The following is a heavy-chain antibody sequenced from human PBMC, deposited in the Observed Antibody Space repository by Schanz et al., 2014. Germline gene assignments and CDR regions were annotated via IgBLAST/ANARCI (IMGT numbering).Heavy chain of an antibody. CDR2: ISTYTGNT. J-gene: IGHJ3*01. V-gene: IGHV1-18*01. CDR3: ARNVIATGRAFDL. Sequence: QVQLVQSGAEVKKPGSSVTVSCKASGDTLSSYGISWVRQAPGQGLEWMGWISTYTGNTNYAQRLQDRVTMTTDTSTSTAYMELRSLRSDDTAVYYCARNVIATGRAFDLWGPGTMVTVS. D-gene: IGHD6-13*01. CDR1: GDTLSSYG.